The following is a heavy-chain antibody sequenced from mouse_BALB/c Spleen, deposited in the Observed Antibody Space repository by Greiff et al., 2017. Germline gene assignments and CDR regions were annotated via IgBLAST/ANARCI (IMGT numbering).Heavy chain of an antibody. CDR2: IWAGGST. CDR3: ARERDRGFAY. V-gene: IGHV2-9*02. Sequence: VHLVESGPGLVAPSQSLSITCTVSGFSLTSYGVHWVRQPPGKGLEWLGVIWAGGSTNYNSALMSRLSISKDNSKSQVFLKMNSLQTDDTAMYYCARERDRGFAYWGQGTLVTVSA. CDR1: GFSLTSYG. J-gene: IGHJ3*01.